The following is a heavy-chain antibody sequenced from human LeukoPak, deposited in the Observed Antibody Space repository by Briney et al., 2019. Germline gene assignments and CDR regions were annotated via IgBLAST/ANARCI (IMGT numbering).Heavy chain of an antibody. CDR3: AKDGEAGWNDVARD. D-gene: IGHD1-1*01. J-gene: IGHJ4*02. V-gene: IGHV3-43*01. CDR2: ISWDGGST. CDR1: GFTFDDYT. Sequence: GRSLRLSCAASGFTFDDYTMHWVRQAPGKGLEWVSLISWDGGSTYYADSAKGRFTISRDNSKNSLYLQMNSLRTEDTALYYCAKDGEAGWNDVARDWGQGTLVTVSS.